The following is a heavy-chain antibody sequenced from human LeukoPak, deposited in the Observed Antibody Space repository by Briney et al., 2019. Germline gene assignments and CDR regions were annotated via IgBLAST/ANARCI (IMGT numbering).Heavy chain of an antibody. CDR3: AKGDYYDSSDLDY. Sequence: GGSLRLSCAASGFTFSGYWMSWVRQAPGKGLEWVSAISAGGGRTYCADSVKGRFTISRDNSKNTLYLQMNSLRAEDTAVYYCAKGDYYDSSDLDYWGQGTLVTVSS. CDR2: ISAGGGRT. V-gene: IGHV3-23*01. CDR1: GFTFSGYW. J-gene: IGHJ4*02. D-gene: IGHD3-22*01.